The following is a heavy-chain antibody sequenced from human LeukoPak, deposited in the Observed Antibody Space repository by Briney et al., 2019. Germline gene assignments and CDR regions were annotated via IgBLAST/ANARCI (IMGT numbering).Heavy chain of an antibody. J-gene: IGHJ3*02. Sequence: ASVKVSCKASGYTFTSYGISWVRQAPGQGLEWMGWISAYNGNTNYAQKFQGRVTITADESTSTAYMELSSLRSEDTAVYYCARPGYCSSTSCYAAFDIWGQGTMVTVSS. V-gene: IGHV1-18*01. CDR1: GYTFTSYG. D-gene: IGHD2-2*01. CDR2: ISAYNGNT. CDR3: ARPGYCSSTSCYAAFDI.